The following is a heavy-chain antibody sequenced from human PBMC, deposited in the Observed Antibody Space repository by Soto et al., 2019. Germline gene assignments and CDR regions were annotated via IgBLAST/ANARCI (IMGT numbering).Heavy chain of an antibody. Sequence: ASVKVSCKASGYTFTGYYMHWVRQAPGQGLEWMGWINPKSGGTNYAQKFQGRVTMTRGTAIRTADMELSRLRSDDTAVYYCARGQGSRWYPYYYYYYGMDVWGQGTTVTVSS. J-gene: IGHJ6*02. CDR1: GYTFTGYY. V-gene: IGHV1-2*02. CDR3: ARGQGSRWYPYYYYYYGMDV. D-gene: IGHD6-13*01. CDR2: INPKSGGT.